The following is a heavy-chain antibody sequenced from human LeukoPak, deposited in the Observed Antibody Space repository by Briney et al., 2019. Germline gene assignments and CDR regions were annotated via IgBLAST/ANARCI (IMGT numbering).Heavy chain of an antibody. J-gene: IGHJ6*03. V-gene: IGHV4-59*12. D-gene: IGHD6-13*01. CDR1: GGSISSYY. CDR3: ARVVGNSSPGAGYYYYMDV. Sequence: KASETLSLTCTVSGGSISSYYWSWIRQPPGKGLEWIGYIYYSGSTNYNPSLKSRVTMSVDTSKNQFSLKLSSVTAADTAVYYCARVVGNSSPGAGYYYYMDVWGKGTTVTVSS. CDR2: IYYSGST.